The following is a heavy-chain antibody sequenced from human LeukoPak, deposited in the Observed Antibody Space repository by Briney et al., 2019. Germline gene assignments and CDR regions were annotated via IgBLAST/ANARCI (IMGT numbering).Heavy chain of an antibody. CDR3: AKDEGITMVRGVISRGPFDY. V-gene: IGHV3-9*01. CDR1: GFTFSSHD. Sequence: GGSLRLSCAASGFTFSSHDMHWVRQAPGKGLEWVSGISWNSGSIGYADSVKGRFTISRDNAKNSLYLQMNSLRAEDTALYYCAKDEGITMVRGVISRGPFDYWGQGTLVTVSS. J-gene: IGHJ4*02. CDR2: ISWNSGSI. D-gene: IGHD3-10*01.